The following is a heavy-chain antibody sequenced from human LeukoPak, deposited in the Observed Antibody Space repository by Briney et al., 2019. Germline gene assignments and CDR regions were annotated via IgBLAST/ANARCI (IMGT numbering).Heavy chain of an antibody. J-gene: IGHJ6*03. CDR3: ARNSGAGYYFYMDV. D-gene: IGHD3-10*01. CDR2: IKWNGGST. CDR1: GFTFVDYG. V-gene: IGHV3-20*04. Sequence: GGSLRLSCAASGFTFVDYGMSWVRQAPGKGLEWVSGIKWNGGSTGYADSGKGRFTISRDNAKNSLYLQMNSLRAEDTALYYCARNSGAGYYFYMDVWGKGTAVTVSS.